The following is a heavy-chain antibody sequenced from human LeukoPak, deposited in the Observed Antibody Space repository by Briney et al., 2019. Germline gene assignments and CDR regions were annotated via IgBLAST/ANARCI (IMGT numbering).Heavy chain of an antibody. CDR3: ARAGLWSSNWFPLDY. V-gene: IGHV1-2*02. Sequence: ASVKVSCKASGYTFSDYYIHWVRQAPGQGLEWMGWINPNSGGTNYAPKFQGRVTMTRDTSISTAYMELSRLRSDDTAVYYCARAGLWSSNWFPLDYWGQGTLVTVSS. D-gene: IGHD6-13*01. CDR2: INPNSGGT. J-gene: IGHJ4*02. CDR1: GYTFSDYY.